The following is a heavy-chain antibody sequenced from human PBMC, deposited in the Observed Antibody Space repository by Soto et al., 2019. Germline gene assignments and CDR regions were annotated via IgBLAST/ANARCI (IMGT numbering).Heavy chain of an antibody. Sequence: QVQLVQSGAEVKKPGSSVKVSCKASGGTFSNYAITWVRQAPGQGLEWLGRIIPLFGSANYAQKFQGRVTMTADESTTTYDIELSSMRSDVTAVYDCAKDGGEDGYFGNWFDPWGQVTLVTVSS. CDR2: IIPLFGSA. V-gene: IGHV1-69*15. CDR1: GGTFSNYA. D-gene: IGHD5-12*01. CDR3: AKDGGEDGYFGNWFDP. J-gene: IGHJ5*02.